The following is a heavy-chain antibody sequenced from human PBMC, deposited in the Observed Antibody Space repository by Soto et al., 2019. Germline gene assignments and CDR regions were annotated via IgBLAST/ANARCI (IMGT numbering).Heavy chain of an antibody. J-gene: IGHJ5*02. CDR1: GDSVSSNSAA. CDR2: TYYRSKWYN. V-gene: IGHV6-1*01. Sequence: SQTLSLTCAISGDSVSSNSAAWNWIRQSPSRGLEWLGRTYYRSKWYNDYAVSVKSRITINPDTSKNQFSLQLNSVTPEDTAVYYCARDLRAHCSSTSCYSSYNWFDPWGQGTLVTVS. CDR3: ARDLRAHCSSTSCYSSYNWFDP. D-gene: IGHD2-2*01.